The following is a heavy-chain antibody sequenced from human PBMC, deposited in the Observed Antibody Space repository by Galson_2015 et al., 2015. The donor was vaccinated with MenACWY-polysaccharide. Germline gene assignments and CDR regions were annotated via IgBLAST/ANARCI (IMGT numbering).Heavy chain of an antibody. J-gene: IGHJ6*02. CDR1: GYSFASYW. V-gene: IGHV5-51*01. Sequence: QSVAEVKKPGESLQISCEGSGYSFASYWIAWVRQMPGKGLEWMGIIYPGDSDTRYSPSFQGQVTISADKSISTADLQWSSLKASDTAIYYCARNNSAGLRGYYYGMDVWGPGTTFTVSS. CDR3: ARNNSAGLRGYYYGMDV. D-gene: IGHD5-12*01. CDR2: IYPGDSDT.